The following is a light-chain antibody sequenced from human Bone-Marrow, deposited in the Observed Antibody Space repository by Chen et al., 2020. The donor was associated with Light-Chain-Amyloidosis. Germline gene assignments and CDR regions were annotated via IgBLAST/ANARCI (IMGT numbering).Light chain of an antibody. Sequence: SYALTQPPSGSVSPGQTPRITCPGDALPTKYAYWYQQKPGQAPVLVIHRDTERPSGISERFSGSSSGTTATLTISGVQAEDEADYHCQSADSSGTYEVIFGGGTKLTVL. CDR1: ALPTKY. CDR2: RDT. CDR3: QSADSSGTYEVI. V-gene: IGLV3-25*03. J-gene: IGLJ2*01.